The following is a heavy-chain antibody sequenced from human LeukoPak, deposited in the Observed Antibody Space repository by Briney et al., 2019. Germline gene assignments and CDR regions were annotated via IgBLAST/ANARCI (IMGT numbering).Heavy chain of an antibody. CDR3: ARGMRWELLYYFDY. V-gene: IGHV4-59*12. Sequence: PSETLSLTCTVSGGSISSYYWSWIRQPPGKGLEWIGYIYYSGSTNYNPSLKSRVTMSVDTSKNQFSLKLSSVTAADTAVYYCARGMRWELLYYFDYWGQGTLVTVSS. J-gene: IGHJ4*02. CDR2: IYYSGST. CDR1: GGSISSYY. D-gene: IGHD1-26*01.